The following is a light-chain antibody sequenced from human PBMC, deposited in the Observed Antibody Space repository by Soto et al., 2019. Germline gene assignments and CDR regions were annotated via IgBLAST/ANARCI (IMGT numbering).Light chain of an antibody. J-gene: IGKJ4*02. CDR3: PQYGAVPPP. CDR2: GAY. CDR1: QTVSNTY. Sequence: EIVLTQFPGALSLSPGERVTLSCRSSQTVSNTYLAWYQQKSGQAPKFLIYGAYNRATGIPDRFSGSGSGTDLTLNLSRRQPDDFAVYYCPQYGAVPPPFGGGTKVEIK. V-gene: IGKV3-20*01.